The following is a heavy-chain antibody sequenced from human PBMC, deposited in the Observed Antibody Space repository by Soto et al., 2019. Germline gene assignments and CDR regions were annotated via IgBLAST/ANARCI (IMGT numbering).Heavy chain of an antibody. V-gene: IGHV3-49*03. D-gene: IGHD5-12*01. CDR1: GFTFGDYA. J-gene: IGHJ5*02. Sequence: ESVGGLVQPGRSLGLSCTASGFTFGDYAMTWFRQAPGKGLEWVGFISSKRYGGTAEYATSVKGRFTISRDDSKSIAYLQMNSLKTEDTAVYFCSRLPPSKYRDSPFDPWGQGTLVIVSS. CDR2: ISSKRYGGTA. CDR3: SRLPPSKYRDSPFDP.